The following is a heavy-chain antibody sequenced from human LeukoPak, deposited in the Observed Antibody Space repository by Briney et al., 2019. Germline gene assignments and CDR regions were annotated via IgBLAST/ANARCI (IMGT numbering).Heavy chain of an antibody. Sequence: SETLTLTCTGSGDSISSSNYYWGWIRQPPGKGLEWIGSISYSGRTYYNPSLKSRVTISVDTSKNQFSLKLSSVTAADTAVYYCARHRDGRRDSYNSPVTFLDYWGQGTLVTVSS. CDR1: GDSISSSNYY. V-gene: IGHV4-39*01. D-gene: IGHD5-24*01. CDR2: ISYSGRT. CDR3: ARHRDGRRDSYNSPVTFLDY. J-gene: IGHJ4*02.